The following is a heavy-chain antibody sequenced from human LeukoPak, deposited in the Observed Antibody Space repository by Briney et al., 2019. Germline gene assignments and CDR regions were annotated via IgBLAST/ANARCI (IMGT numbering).Heavy chain of an antibody. CDR2: INPSGGSI. D-gene: IGHD3-9*01. Sequence: ASVKVSCKASGYTFTSYYMHWVRQAPGQGLEWMGIINPSGGSISYAQKFQGRVTMTRDTSTSTVYMELSSLRSEDTAVYYCARRFYDILTGYSLDAFDIWGQGTMVTVSS. CDR1: GYTFTSYY. J-gene: IGHJ3*02. CDR3: ARRFYDILTGYSLDAFDI. V-gene: IGHV1-46*01.